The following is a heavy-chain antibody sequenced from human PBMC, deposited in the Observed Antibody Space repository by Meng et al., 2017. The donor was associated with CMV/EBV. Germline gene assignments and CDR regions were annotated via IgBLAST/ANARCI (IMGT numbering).Heavy chain of an antibody. Sequence: GGSLRLSCAASGFTFSDYYMSWIRQAPGKGLEWVSYISSSGSTIYYADSVKGRFIISRDNANNSLYQQMNILRAEDTAVYYCARDDQPKTVYYGSGSRHDSIDYWGQGTLVTVSS. CDR1: GFTFSDYY. CDR3: ARDDQPKTVYYGSGSRHDSIDY. CDR2: ISSSGSTI. D-gene: IGHD3-10*01. V-gene: IGHV3-11*04. J-gene: IGHJ4*02.